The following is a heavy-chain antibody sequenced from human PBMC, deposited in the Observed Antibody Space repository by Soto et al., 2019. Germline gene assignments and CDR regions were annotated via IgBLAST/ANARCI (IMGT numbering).Heavy chain of an antibody. J-gene: IGHJ4*02. D-gene: IGHD3-22*01. CDR1: GGSITNFH. CDR3: AAYDSEGYFDY. V-gene: IGHV4-59*01. Sequence: WETLSLTCTVSGGSITNFHWSWIRQPPGKGLEWIGYVYFSGSTKYNPSFKSRVTMSIDTSKNEFSLRLISVTAADSAAYFCAAYDSEGYFDYWGQGALVTVSS. CDR2: VYFSGST.